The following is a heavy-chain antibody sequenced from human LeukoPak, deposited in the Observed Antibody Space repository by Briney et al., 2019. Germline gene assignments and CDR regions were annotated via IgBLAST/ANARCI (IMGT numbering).Heavy chain of an antibody. CDR2: IYYTGGT. V-gene: IGHV4-59*08. J-gene: IGHJ4*02. Sequence: WXWIRXPPGKGLEYIGYIYYTGGTNYNPSLKSRVTISVDTSKNQFSLKLSSVTAADTAVYFCAKYGNSGWVIDNWGQGTLVTVSS. CDR3: AKYGNSGWVIDN. D-gene: IGHD6-19*01.